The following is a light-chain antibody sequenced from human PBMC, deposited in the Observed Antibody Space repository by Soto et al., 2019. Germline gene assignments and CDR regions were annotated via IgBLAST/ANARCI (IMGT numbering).Light chain of an antibody. Sequence: DIQMTQSPSTLSASVGDRVTITCRASQSIGTWLAWYQQKPGKAPKLLIHDVSSLESGVPSRFTGSGYGTEFTLTISSLQPDDSATYYCQQYETFSGKFGPGTKVDSK. CDR1: QSIGTW. J-gene: IGKJ1*01. V-gene: IGKV1-5*01. CDR2: DVS. CDR3: QQYETFSGK.